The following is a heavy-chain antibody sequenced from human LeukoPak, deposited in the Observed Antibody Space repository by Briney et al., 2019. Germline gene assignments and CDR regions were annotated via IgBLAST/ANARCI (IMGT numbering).Heavy chain of an antibody. V-gene: IGHV1-8*01. Sequence: ASVKVSCKASGYTFTSYDINWVRQATGQGLEWMGWMNPNSGNTGYAQKFQGRVTMTRDTSISTAYMELSRLRSDDTAVYYCASSRPSGTRWFDPWGQGTLVTVSS. CDR1: GYTFTSYD. CDR3: ASSRPSGTRWFDP. J-gene: IGHJ5*02. CDR2: MNPNSGNT. D-gene: IGHD3-10*01.